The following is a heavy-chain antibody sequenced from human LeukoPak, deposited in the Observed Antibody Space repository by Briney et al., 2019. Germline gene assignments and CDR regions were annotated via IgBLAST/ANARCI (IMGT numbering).Heavy chain of an antibody. J-gene: IGHJ6*03. V-gene: IGHV3-11*04. CDR1: GFTFSDYY. Sequence: PGGSLRLSCAASGFTFSDYYMSWIRQAPGKGLEWVSYISSSGSTIYYADSVKGRFTISRDNAKKSLYLQMNSLRAEDTAVYYCAGDCSSTSCYAGYYYMDVWGKGTTVTVSS. CDR3: AGDCSSTSCYAGYYYMDV. D-gene: IGHD2-2*01. CDR2: ISSSGSTI.